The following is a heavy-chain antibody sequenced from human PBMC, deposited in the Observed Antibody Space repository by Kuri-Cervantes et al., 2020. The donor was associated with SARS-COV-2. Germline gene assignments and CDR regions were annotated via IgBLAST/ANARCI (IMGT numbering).Heavy chain of an antibody. J-gene: IGHJ4*02. D-gene: IGHD3-22*01. CDR2: ISYDGSNK. V-gene: IGHV3-30*03. CDR3: ARAGSSRTDEWLLLR. Sequence: GESLKISCAASGFTFSSYGMHWVRQAPGKGLEWVAVISYDGSNKYYADSVKGRFTISRDNSKNTLYLQMNSLRAEDTAVYYCARAGSSRTDEWLLLRWGQGTLVTISS. CDR1: GFTFSSYG.